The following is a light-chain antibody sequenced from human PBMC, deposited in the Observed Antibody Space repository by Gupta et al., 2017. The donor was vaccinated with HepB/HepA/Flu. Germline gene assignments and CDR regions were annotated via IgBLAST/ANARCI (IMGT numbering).Light chain of an antibody. CDR3: TSYTVSNTWV. J-gene: IGLJ3*02. CDR2: EVS. Sequence: QSSLTPPPSVSGSPGQSVTISCTGTSSDVGSSNRVSWYQQPPGTAPKFMIYEVSNRPSGVPDRFSGSKSGNTASLTISGLQAEDEADYYCTSYTVSNTWVFGGGTKLTVL. V-gene: IGLV2-18*02. CDR1: SSDVGSSNR.